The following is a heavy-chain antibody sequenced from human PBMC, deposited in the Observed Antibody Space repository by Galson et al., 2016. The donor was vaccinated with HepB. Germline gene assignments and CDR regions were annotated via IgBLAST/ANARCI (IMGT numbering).Heavy chain of an antibody. J-gene: IGHJ5*01. V-gene: IGHV1-69*13. CDR2: INPIFGTA. CDR3: ARAMADSSSVWFDP. D-gene: IGHD6-6*01. Sequence: SVKVSCKASGGTFSSYAVNWVRQAPGQGPEWMGGINPIFGTADYAQKFQGRVTLTADESTSTAYMELSSLKSDDTAVYYCARAMADSSSVWFDPWGQGTLVTVSS. CDR1: GGTFSSYA.